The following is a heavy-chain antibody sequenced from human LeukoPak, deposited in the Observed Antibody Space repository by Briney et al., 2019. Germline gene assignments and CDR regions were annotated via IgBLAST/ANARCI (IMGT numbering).Heavy chain of an antibody. CDR3: ARQHDILTGYSTSPRGAWFDP. CDR1: GYTFTSYG. V-gene: IGHV1-18*01. J-gene: IGHJ5*02. CDR2: ISAYNGNP. D-gene: IGHD3-9*01. Sequence: ASVKVSCKASGYTFTSYGISWVRQAPGQGLEWMGWISAYNGNPNYAQKLQGRVTMTTDTSTSTAYMELRSLRSDDTAVYYCARQHDILTGYSTSPRGAWFDPWGQGTLVTVSS.